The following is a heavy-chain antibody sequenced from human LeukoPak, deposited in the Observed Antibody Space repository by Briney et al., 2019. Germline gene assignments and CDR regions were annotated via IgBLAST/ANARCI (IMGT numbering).Heavy chain of an antibody. CDR1: GFTFSGSA. CDR3: TRLSVLSAMVTQRD. CDR2: IRSKANSYAT. D-gene: IGHD5-18*01. J-gene: IGHJ4*02. V-gene: IGHV3-73*01. Sequence: GSLRPSCAASGFTFSGSAMHWVRQASGKGLEWVGRIRSKANSYATAYAASVKGRFTISRDDSKNTAYLQMNSLKTEDTAVYYCTRLSVLSAMVTQRDWGQGTLVTVSS.